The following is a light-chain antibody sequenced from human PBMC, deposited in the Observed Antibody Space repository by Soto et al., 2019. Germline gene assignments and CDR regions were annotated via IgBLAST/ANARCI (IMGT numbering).Light chain of an antibody. V-gene: IGKV3-20*01. CDR3: QQYGSLIN. Sequence: EIVLTQSRGTLSFSPGERATLSCRASQSVSSSYLGWYQQKPGQAPRLLIYGAFSRPTGIPDRFSGSGSGKDFTLTISRLEPEDFAVYYCQQYGSLINFGQGTRLEI. J-gene: IGKJ5*01. CDR2: GAF. CDR1: QSVSSSY.